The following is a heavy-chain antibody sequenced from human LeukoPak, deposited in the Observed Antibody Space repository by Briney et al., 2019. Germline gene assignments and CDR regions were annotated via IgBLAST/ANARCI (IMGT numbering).Heavy chain of an antibody. Sequence: PGGSLRLSCAASGFTFNNYVMSWVRQAPGKGLEWVSVISGSGTGTYYADSVKGRFTISRDNSKNTLYLQMNSLRAEDTAVYYCAKSGPQFFGVLNDVFGMWGQGTMVTVSS. D-gene: IGHD3-3*01. J-gene: IGHJ3*02. CDR1: GFTFNNYV. CDR2: ISGSGTGT. V-gene: IGHV3-23*01. CDR3: AKSGPQFFGVLNDVFGM.